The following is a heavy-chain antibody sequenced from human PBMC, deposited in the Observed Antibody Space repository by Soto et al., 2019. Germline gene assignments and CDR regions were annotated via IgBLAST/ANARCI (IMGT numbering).Heavy chain of an antibody. CDR2: IWYDGSNK. Sequence: GGSLRLSCAASGFTFSSYGMHWVRQAPGKGLEWVAVIWYDGSNKYYADSVKGRFTISRDNSKNTLYLQMNSLRAEDTAVYYCAREGNNWNDDAGYNWFDPWGQGTLVTVSS. J-gene: IGHJ5*02. D-gene: IGHD1-1*01. CDR3: AREGNNWNDDAGYNWFDP. CDR1: GFTFSSYG. V-gene: IGHV3-33*01.